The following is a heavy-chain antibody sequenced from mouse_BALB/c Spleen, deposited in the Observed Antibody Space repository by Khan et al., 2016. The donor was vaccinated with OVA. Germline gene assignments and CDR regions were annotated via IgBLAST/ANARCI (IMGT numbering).Heavy chain of an antibody. J-gene: IGHJ2*01. CDR1: GYSITSGYA. Sequence: EVQLQESGPGLVKPSQSLSLTCTVTGYSITSGYAWNWIRQFPGNKLEWMGYISYSGVTSYTPSLKSRISITRDTSKNQFFLQLNSVTTEDTATYCCARGNYYAYYFDYWGQGTTLTVSS. V-gene: IGHV3-2*02. D-gene: IGHD1-1*01. CDR2: ISYSGVT. CDR3: ARGNYYAYYFDY.